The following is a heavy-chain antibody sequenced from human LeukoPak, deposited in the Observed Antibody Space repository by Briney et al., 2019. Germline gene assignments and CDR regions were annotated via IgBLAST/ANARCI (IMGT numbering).Heavy chain of an antibody. CDR1: GYTFTSYY. D-gene: IGHD2-8*01. CDR2: INPSGGST. V-gene: IGHV1-46*01. Sequence: GASVKVSCKASGYTFTSYYMHWVLQAPGQGLEWMGIINPSGGSTSYAQKFQGRVTMTRDASTSTVYMEMSSLRSEDTAAYYCADIGYCTNGVCFDYWGQGTLVTVSS. J-gene: IGHJ4*02. CDR3: ADIGYCTNGVCFDY.